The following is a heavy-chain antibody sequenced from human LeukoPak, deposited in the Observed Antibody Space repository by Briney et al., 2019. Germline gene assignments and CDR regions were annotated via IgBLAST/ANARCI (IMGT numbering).Heavy chain of an antibody. D-gene: IGHD3-9*01. CDR3: TYVALSVLTGRSHFDY. J-gene: IGHJ4*02. V-gene: IGHV2-5*02. CDR1: GFSLSTSEVG. Sequence: KTSGPTLVKPTQTLTLTCTFSGFSLSTSEVGVGWIRQPPGKALEWLALIYWDDDKRYSPSLKTRLTITKDTSKHQVVLTMTNMDPVDTATYYCTYVALSVLTGRSHFDYWGQGTQVTVSS. CDR2: IYWDDDK.